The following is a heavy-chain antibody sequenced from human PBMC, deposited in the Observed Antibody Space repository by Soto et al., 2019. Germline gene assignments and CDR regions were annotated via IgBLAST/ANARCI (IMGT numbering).Heavy chain of an antibody. CDR1: GGSFSGYY. CDR3: ARGVYGHLYID. J-gene: IGHJ4*02. D-gene: IGHD2-15*01. V-gene: IGHV4-34*01. CDR2: INHSGST. Sequence: SETLSLTCAVYGGSFSGYYWSWIRQPPGKGLEWIGEINHSGSTNYNPSLKSRVTISVDTSKNQFSLKLSSVTAADTAVYYCARGVYGHLYIDWGQGTLVTVSS.